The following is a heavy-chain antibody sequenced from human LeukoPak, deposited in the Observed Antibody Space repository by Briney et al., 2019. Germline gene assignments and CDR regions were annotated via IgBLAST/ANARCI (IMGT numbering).Heavy chain of an antibody. V-gene: IGHV3-7*01. CDR3: ARAGPGYSSWRDAFDI. D-gene: IGHD6-19*01. J-gene: IGHJ3*02. CDR2: IKEDGSEK. CDR1: GFTFSSYE. Sequence: GGSLRLSYAASGFTFSSYEMNWVRQAPGKGLEWVANIKEDGSEKYYVDSVKGRFTISRDNAKNSLYLQMNSLRAEDTAVYYCARAGPGYSSWRDAFDIWGQGTMVTVSS.